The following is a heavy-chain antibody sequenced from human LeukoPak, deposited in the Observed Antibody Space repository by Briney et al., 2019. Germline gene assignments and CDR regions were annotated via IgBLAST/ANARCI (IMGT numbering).Heavy chain of an antibody. J-gene: IGHJ3*02. CDR3: ARFPKYSLNAFDI. CDR1: GGSISSYY. Sequence: SETLSLTCTVSGGSISSYYWSWIRQPPGKGLEWIGYIYYSGSTNYNPSLKSRVTISVDTSKNQFSLKLSSATAADTAVYYCARFPKYSLNAFDIWGQGTMVTVSS. D-gene: IGHD6-6*01. CDR2: IYYSGST. V-gene: IGHV4-59*08.